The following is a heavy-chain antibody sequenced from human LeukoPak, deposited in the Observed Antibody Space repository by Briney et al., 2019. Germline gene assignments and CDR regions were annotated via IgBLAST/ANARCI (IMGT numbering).Heavy chain of an antibody. CDR1: GFTFDDYA. CDR3: AKDKVGIAAAGTSLFDY. Sequence: PGRSLRLSCAASGFTFDDYAMHWVRQAPGKGLEWVSGISWNSGSIGYADSVKGRFTISRDNAKNSLYLQMNSLRAEDTALYYCAKDKVGIAAAGTSLFDYWDQGTLVTVSS. J-gene: IGHJ4*02. D-gene: IGHD6-13*01. CDR2: ISWNSGSI. V-gene: IGHV3-9*01.